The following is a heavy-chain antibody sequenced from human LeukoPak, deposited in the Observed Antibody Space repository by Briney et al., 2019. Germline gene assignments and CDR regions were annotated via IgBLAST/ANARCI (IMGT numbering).Heavy chain of an antibody. CDR1: GYTLTELS. Sequence: ASVRVSCKVSGYTLTELSMHWVRQAPGKGLEWMGGFDPEDGETIYAQKFQGRVTMTEDTSTDTAYMELSSLRSEDTAVYYCATKQIVGATYFDYWGQGTLVTVSS. V-gene: IGHV1-24*01. J-gene: IGHJ4*02. CDR3: ATKQIVGATYFDY. CDR2: FDPEDGET. D-gene: IGHD1-26*01.